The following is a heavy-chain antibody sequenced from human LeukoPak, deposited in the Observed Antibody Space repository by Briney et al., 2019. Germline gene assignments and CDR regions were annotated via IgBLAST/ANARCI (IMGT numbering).Heavy chain of an antibody. CDR1: GGSFSGYY. Sequence: SETLSLTCAVYGGSFSGYYWSWIRQPPGKGLEWIGEISHSGSTNYNPSLKSRVTISVDTSKNQFSLQLNSVTPEDTAVYYCARDGVQIDAFDIWGQGTMVTVSS. J-gene: IGHJ3*02. CDR2: ISHSGST. V-gene: IGHV4-34*01. D-gene: IGHD1-1*01. CDR3: ARDGVQIDAFDI.